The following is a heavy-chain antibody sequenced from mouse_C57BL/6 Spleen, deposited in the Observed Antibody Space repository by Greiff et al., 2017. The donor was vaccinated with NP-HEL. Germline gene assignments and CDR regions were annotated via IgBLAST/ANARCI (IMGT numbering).Heavy chain of an antibody. Sequence: QVQLQQPGAELVRPGSSVKLSCKASGYTFTSYWMHWVKQRPIQGLEWIGNIDPSDSETHYNQKFKDKATLTVDKSCSTAYMQLSSLTSEDSAVYYCARGGYGSSDWYFDVWGTGTTVTVSS. V-gene: IGHV1-52*01. J-gene: IGHJ1*03. CDR2: IDPSDSET. CDR1: GYTFTSYW. D-gene: IGHD1-1*01. CDR3: ARGGYGSSDWYFDV.